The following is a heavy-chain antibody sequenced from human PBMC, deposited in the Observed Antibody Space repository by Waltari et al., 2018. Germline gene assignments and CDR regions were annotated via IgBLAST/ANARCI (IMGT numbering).Heavy chain of an antibody. Sequence: ELQLEESGGGLVRPGGSLRLSCAASGFTFKNYHMNWVRQAPGKGLEWVASIGRGSTYIFYADSVKGRFTSSRDDARNSLFLQLSRLRAEDTAVYFCVRLYSTTSRGGLDVWGPGTTVTVSS. CDR1: GFTFKNYH. CDR2: IGRGSTYI. CDR3: VRLYSTTSRGGLDV. V-gene: IGHV3-21*01. D-gene: IGHD2-2*01. J-gene: IGHJ6*02.